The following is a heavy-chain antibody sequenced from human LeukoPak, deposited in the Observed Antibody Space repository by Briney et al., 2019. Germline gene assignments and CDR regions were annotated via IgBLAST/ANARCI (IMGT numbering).Heavy chain of an antibody. D-gene: IGHD2-8*01. CDR2: IKQDGSEK. CDR3: ASVLMVYAINDY. CDR1: GFTFSSYW. Sequence: PGGSLRLSCAASGFTFSSYWMSWVRQAPGKGLGWVANIKQDGSEKYYVDSVKGRFTISRDNAKNSLYLQMNSLRAEDTAVYYCASVLMVYAINDYWGQGTLVTVSS. J-gene: IGHJ4*02. V-gene: IGHV3-7*01.